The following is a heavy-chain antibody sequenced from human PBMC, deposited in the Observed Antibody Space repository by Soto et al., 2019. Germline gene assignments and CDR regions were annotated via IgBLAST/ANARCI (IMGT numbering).Heavy chain of an antibody. Sequence: QVQLQQWGAGLLKPSETLSLTCAVYGGSFSGYDWTWIRQPTGTGLPWIGEINHSGSTKYNPCLKSRVTLSVDTPKNQFSLKLTSVTAADTAVYYCARDKITGRFDYWGQGTLVTVSS. CDR3: ARDKITGRFDY. CDR1: GGSFSGYD. V-gene: IGHV4-34*01. J-gene: IGHJ4*02. D-gene: IGHD2-8*02. CDR2: INHSGST.